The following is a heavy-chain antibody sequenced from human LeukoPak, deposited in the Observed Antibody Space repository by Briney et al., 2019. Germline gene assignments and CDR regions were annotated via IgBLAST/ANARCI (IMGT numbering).Heavy chain of an antibody. CDR1: GFTFTSSA. D-gene: IGHD1-7*01. Sequence: GASVKVSCKASGFTFTSSAMQWVRQDRGQRLEWIGWIVVGSGNTNYAQKFQERVTITRDMSTSTAYMELSSRRSEDTAVYYWAADSGITGTTTRFDYWGQGTLVTVPS. CDR2: IVVGSGNT. CDR3: AADSGITGTTTRFDY. V-gene: IGHV1-58*02. J-gene: IGHJ4*02.